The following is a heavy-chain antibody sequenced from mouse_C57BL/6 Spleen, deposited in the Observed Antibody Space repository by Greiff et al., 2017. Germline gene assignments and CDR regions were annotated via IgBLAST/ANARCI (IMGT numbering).Heavy chain of an antibody. D-gene: IGHD1-1*01. CDR2: ISDGGSYT. J-gene: IGHJ4*01. V-gene: IGHV5-4*01. CDR3: AREDYYGSMDY. CDR1: GFTFSSYA. Sequence: EVMLVESGGGLVKPGGSLKLSCAASGFTFSSYAMSWVRQTPEKRLEWVATISDGGSYTYYPDNVKGRFTISRDNAKNNLYLQMSHLKSEDTAMYYCAREDYYGSMDYWGQGTSGTVSS.